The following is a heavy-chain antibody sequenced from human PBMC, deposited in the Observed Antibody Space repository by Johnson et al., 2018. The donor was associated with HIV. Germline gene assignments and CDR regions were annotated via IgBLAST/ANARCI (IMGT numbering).Heavy chain of an antibody. J-gene: IGHJ3*02. CDR1: GFTFSSYA. V-gene: IGHV3-30-3*01. D-gene: IGHD2-21*02. Sequence: QVQLVESGGGVVQPGRSLRLSCAASGFTFSSYAMHWVRQAPGKGLEWVAVISYDGSNKYYADSVKGRFTISRANSKNTLYLQMNSLRDEDTAVYYCARDAEEYCGGDCYLWGLGAFDIWGQGTMVTVSS. CDR3: ARDAEEYCGGDCYLWGLGAFDI. CDR2: ISYDGSNK.